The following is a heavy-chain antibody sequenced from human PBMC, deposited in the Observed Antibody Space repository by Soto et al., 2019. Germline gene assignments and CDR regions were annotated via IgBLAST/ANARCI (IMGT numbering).Heavy chain of an antibody. CDR3: ARHGAIFGVANYYYYGMDV. V-gene: IGHV5-51*01. D-gene: IGHD3-3*01. J-gene: IGHJ6*02. Sequence: ESLKISCKGSGYSFTSYWIGWVRQMPGKGLEWMGIIYPGDSDTRYSPSFQGQVTISADKSISTAYLQWSSLKASDTAMYYCARHGAIFGVANYYYYGMDVWGQGTTVTVSS. CDR1: GYSFTSYW. CDR2: IYPGDSDT.